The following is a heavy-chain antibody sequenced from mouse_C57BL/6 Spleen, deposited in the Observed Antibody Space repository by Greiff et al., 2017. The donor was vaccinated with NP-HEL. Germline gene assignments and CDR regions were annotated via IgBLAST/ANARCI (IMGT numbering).Heavy chain of an antibody. CDR2: INPSSGFT. D-gene: IGHD1-1*01. CDR1: GYTFTSYT. V-gene: IGHV1-4*01. J-gene: IGHJ2*01. CDR3: VYYYGSSYFDY. Sequence: QVQLQQSGAELARPGASVKMSCKASGYTFTSYTMHWVKQRPGPGLEWIGYINPSSGFTKYNQKFKDKATLTADKSSSTAYMQLSSLTSEDSEVYYCVYYYGSSYFDYWGQGTTLTVSS.